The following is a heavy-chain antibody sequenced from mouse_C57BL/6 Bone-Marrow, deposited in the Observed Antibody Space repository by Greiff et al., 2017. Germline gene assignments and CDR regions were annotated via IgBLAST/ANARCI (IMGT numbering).Heavy chain of an antibody. D-gene: IGHD1-1*01. CDR3: SRNYGSMYWYFDV. V-gene: IGHV5-12*01. Sequence: DVHLVESGGGLVQPGGSLKLSCAASGFTFSDYYMYWVRQTPEKRLEWVAYISNGGGSTYYPDTVKGRVTISRDNAKTTLYLQMSRLKSGDTAMYYFSRNYGSMYWYFDVWGTGTTVTVSS. J-gene: IGHJ1*03. CDR1: GFTFSDYY. CDR2: ISNGGGST.